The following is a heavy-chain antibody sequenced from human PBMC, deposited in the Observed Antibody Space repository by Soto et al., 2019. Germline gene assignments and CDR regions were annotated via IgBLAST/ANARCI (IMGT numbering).Heavy chain of an antibody. Sequence: QLQLQESGPGLVKPSETLSLTCTVSGGSISSSSYYWGWIRQPPGKGLEWIGSIYYSGSTYYNPSLKSRVTISVDTSKNQFSLKLSSVTAADTTVYYCARQESESGWYVECGDYWGHGTLVTVSS. J-gene: IGHJ4*01. V-gene: IGHV4-39*01. CDR2: IYYSGST. D-gene: IGHD6-19*01. CDR3: ARQESESGWYVECGDY. CDR1: GGSISSSSYY.